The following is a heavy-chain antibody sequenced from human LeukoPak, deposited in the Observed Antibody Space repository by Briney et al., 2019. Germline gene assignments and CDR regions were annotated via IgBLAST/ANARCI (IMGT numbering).Heavy chain of an antibody. D-gene: IGHD3-22*01. CDR3: ARDLDSSGYYYDY. V-gene: IGHV3-23*01. CDR2: ISGRGDST. Sequence: GGSLSLSCAAAAFTFSSYEMSWVRQAAGKGLEWVSVISGRGDSTYYADSVKGRFTISRDNSKNTLYLQMNSLRAEDTAVYYCARDLDSSGYYYDYWGQGTLVTVSS. J-gene: IGHJ4*02. CDR1: AFTFSSYE.